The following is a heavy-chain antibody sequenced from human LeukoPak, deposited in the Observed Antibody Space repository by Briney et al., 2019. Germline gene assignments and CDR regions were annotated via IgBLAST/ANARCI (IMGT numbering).Heavy chain of an antibody. CDR3: AKDRQTGNHYYFDS. Sequence: GGSLGLSCAASGFTFSNYAMGWVRQTPGKGLEWVSAFSGNGGPTYYADSVKGRFTISRDNSKSTLYLQMNSLRAEDAAVYYCAKDRQTGNHYYFDSWGQGTLVAVSS. D-gene: IGHD1-14*01. J-gene: IGHJ4*02. V-gene: IGHV3-23*01. CDR1: GFTFSNYA. CDR2: FSGNGGPT.